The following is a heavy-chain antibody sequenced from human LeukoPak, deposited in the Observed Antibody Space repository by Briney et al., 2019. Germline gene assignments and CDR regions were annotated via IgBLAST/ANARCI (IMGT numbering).Heavy chain of an antibody. Sequence: SETLSLTCAVYGGSFSGYYWSWIHQPPGKGLEWIGEINHSGSTNYNPSLKSRVTISVDTSKNQFSLKLSSVTAADTAVYYCARAVDTAMATGWFDPWGQGTLVTVSS. CDR1: GGSFSGYY. V-gene: IGHV4-34*01. CDR3: ARAVDTAMATGWFDP. CDR2: INHSGST. D-gene: IGHD5-18*01. J-gene: IGHJ5*02.